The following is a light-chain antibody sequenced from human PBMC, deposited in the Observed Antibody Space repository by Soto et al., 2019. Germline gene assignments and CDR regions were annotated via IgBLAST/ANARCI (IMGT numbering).Light chain of an antibody. CDR2: GNS. V-gene: IGLV1-40*01. CDR1: SSNIGAGYD. Sequence: QSVLTQPPSVSGAPGQRVTISCTGSSSNIGAGYDVHWYQQLPGTAPKLLIYGNSNRPSGVPDRFSGSKSGTSASLAITGLQAEDEADYYYQSYDSSLSGVVSGGGTKLTVL. CDR3: QSYDSSLSGVV. J-gene: IGLJ2*01.